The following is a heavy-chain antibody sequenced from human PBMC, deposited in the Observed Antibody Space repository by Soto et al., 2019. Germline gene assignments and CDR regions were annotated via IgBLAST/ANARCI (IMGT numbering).Heavy chain of an antibody. CDR2: INHSGST. D-gene: IGHD2-2*01. CDR3: ARERLAARPLGY. V-gene: IGHV4-34*01. J-gene: IGHJ4*02. CDR1: GGSFSGYY. Sequence: SETLSLTCAVYGGSFSGYYWSWIRQPPGKGLEWIGEINHSGSTNYNPSLKSRVTISVDTSKNQFSLKLSSVTAADTAVYYCARERLAARPLGYWGQGTLVTSPQ.